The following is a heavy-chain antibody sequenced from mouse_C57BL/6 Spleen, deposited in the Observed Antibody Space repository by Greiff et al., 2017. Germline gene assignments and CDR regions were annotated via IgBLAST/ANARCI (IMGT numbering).Heavy chain of an antibody. CDR1: CYTFTSYW. CDR2: IDPSDSYT. Sequence: QVQLKQPGAELVRPGTSVKLSKASCYTFTSYWMHWVKQRPGQGLEWIGVIDPSDSYTNYNQKFQGKATLTVDTSSSTDYRQLSSRTSEYSAFYYCARQGVGSFDYWGQGTTLTVSS. J-gene: IGHJ2*01. CDR3: ARQGVGSFDY. V-gene: IGHV1-59*01.